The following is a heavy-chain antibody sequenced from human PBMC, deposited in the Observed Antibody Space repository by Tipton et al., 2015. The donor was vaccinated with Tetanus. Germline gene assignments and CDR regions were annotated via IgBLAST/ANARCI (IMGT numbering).Heavy chain of an antibody. V-gene: IGHV1-8*01. Sequence: QSGPEVKRPGASLRLSCKASAYTFTNFDINWVRQASGQGLEWVGWMNPFSGNTGYAQKFQGRVTMTRDTSVNTAYMDLRSLRSDDAAVYFCAIARRADEAFDIWGQGTKVTVSS. CDR2: MNPFSGNT. CDR1: AYTFTNFD. CDR3: AIARRADEAFDI. J-gene: IGHJ3*02.